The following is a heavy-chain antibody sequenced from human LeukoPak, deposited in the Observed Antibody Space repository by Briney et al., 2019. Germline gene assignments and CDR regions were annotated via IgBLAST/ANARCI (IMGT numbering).Heavy chain of an antibody. CDR1: GGTFSSYA. CDR2: IIPIFGTA. Sequence: SVKVSCKASGGTFSSYAISWVRQAPGQGLEWMGGIIPIFGTANYAQKFQGRVTITADESTSTAYMELSSLRSEDTAVYYCARDFNGGYSYGAPFDYWGQGTLVTVSS. J-gene: IGHJ4*02. V-gene: IGHV1-69*13. D-gene: IGHD5-18*01. CDR3: ARDFNGGYSYGAPFDY.